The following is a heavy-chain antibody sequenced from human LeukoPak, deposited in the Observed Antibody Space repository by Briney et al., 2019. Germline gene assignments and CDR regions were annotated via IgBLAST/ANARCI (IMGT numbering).Heavy chain of an antibody. CDR3: ANNYGSGSYYDAFDI. Sequence: GASVKVSCKASGYTFTGYYMHWVRQAPGQGLEWMGWINPNTGDTNYSQNFQGRVTMTRDTSISTVYMELSSLGSDDTALYYCANNYGSGSYYDAFDIWGQGTMVTVSS. J-gene: IGHJ3*02. CDR2: INPNTGDT. D-gene: IGHD3-10*01. V-gene: IGHV1-2*02. CDR1: GYTFTGYY.